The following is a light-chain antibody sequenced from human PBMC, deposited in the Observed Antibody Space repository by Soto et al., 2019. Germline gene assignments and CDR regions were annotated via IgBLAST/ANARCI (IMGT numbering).Light chain of an antibody. CDR3: NSHTISSTLV. CDR2: EVS. V-gene: IGLV2-14*01. CDR1: SSDVGGYNY. J-gene: IGLJ3*02. Sequence: QSVLTQPASASGSPGQSITISCTGTSSDVGGYNYVSWYQQHPGKAPKLMIYEVSNRPSGVSNRFSGSKSGNTASLTISGLQAEDEADYYCNSHTISSTLVFGGGTKLTVL.